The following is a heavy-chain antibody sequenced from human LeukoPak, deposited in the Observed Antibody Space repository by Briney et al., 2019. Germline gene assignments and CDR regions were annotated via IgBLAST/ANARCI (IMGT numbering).Heavy chain of an antibody. D-gene: IGHD5-18*01. CDR1: GYSFPNYW. Sequence: GESLKISCKGSGYSFPNYWIGWVRQMPGKGLGWIGIVYPATSDTTYSPSFQGQVTISADKSSSTVYLQWSSLKASDTAIYYCARPKTLGGYNYEFEFWGQGTLVTVSS. CDR2: VYPATSDT. V-gene: IGHV5-51*01. CDR3: ARPKTLGGYNYEFEF. J-gene: IGHJ4*02.